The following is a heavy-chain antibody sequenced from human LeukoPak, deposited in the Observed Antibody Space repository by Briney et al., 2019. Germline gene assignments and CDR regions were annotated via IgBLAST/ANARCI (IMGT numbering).Heavy chain of an antibody. V-gene: IGHV3-7*01. D-gene: IGHD5-18*01. CDR2: IKQDGSEE. J-gene: IGHJ4*02. CDR1: GFTITNYS. Sequence: PGGSLRLSCAASGFTITNYSMSWVRQAPGKGPEWVANIKQDGSEEYYADSVKGRFTISRDNGKNSLNLQMNSLRAEDTAVYYCARWAGVTDYWGQGTLVTVSS. CDR3: ARWAGVTDY.